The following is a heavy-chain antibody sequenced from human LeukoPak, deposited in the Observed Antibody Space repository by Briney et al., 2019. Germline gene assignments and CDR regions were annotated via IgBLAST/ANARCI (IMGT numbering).Heavy chain of an antibody. CDR3: ARASEAYSGYDLFDY. V-gene: IGHV4-30-2*01. CDR1: GGSISSGGYY. D-gene: IGHD5-12*01. CDR2: IYHSGST. J-gene: IGHJ4*02. Sequence: SQTLSLTCTVSGGSISSGGYYWSWIRQPPGKGLEWIGYIYHSGSTYYNPSLKSRVTISVDTSKNQFSLKLSSVTAADTAVYYCARASEAYSGYDLFDYWGQGTLVTVSS.